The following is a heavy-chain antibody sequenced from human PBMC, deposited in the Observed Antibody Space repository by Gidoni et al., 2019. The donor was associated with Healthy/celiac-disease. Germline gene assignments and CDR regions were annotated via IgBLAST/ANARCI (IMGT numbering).Heavy chain of an antibody. D-gene: IGHD3-3*01. Sequence: EVQLLESGGGLVQPGGSLRLSCAAPGFTFSSYAMSWVRQAPGKGLEWVSAISGSGGSTYYADSVKGRFTISRDNSKNTLYLQMNSLRAEDTAVYYCANLFGVVITGRPNWFDPWGQGTLVTVSS. CDR3: ANLFGVVITGRPNWFDP. CDR1: GFTFSSYA. CDR2: ISGSGGST. J-gene: IGHJ5*02. V-gene: IGHV3-23*01.